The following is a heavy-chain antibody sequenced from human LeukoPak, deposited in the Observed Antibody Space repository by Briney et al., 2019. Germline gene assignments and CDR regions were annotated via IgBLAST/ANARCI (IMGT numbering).Heavy chain of an antibody. D-gene: IGHD6-13*01. V-gene: IGHV1-2*02. Sequence: ASVKVSCKASGYTFTDYYMHWVRQAPGQGLEWMGWINSNSGGTNYAQKFQGRVTITADESTSTAYMELSSLRSEDTAVYYCATEGYSSSWPPGGMDVWGQGTTVTVSS. CDR2: INSNSGGT. CDR1: GYTFTDYY. J-gene: IGHJ6*02. CDR3: ATEGYSSSWPPGGMDV.